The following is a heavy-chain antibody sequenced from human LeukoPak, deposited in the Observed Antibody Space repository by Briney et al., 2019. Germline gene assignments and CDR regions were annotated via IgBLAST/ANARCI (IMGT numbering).Heavy chain of an antibody. Sequence: PSETLSLTCTVSGGSITNRTDPWAWIRQPPGKGLEWIGSIYHSGRTYYNPSLKSRVTISVDTSKRQFSLKLSSVTAADTSVYYCARHTGPDTMMVVVSPVGWFDPWGQGTQVTVSS. CDR2: IYHSGRT. CDR3: ARHTGPDTMMVVVSPVGWFDP. V-gene: IGHV4-39*01. D-gene: IGHD3-22*01. CDR1: GGSITNRTDP. J-gene: IGHJ5*02.